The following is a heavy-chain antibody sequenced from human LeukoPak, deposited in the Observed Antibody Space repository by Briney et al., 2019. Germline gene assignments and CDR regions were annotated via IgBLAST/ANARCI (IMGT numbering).Heavy chain of an antibody. Sequence: ASVKVSCKASGYTFTSCGISWVRQAPGQGLEWMGWISAYNGNTNYAQKLQGRVTMTTDTSTSTAYMELRSLRSDDTAVYYCAREVVAATDNWFDPWGQGTLVTVSS. CDR2: ISAYNGNT. J-gene: IGHJ5*02. CDR1: GYTFTSCG. CDR3: AREVVAATDNWFDP. V-gene: IGHV1-18*01. D-gene: IGHD2-15*01.